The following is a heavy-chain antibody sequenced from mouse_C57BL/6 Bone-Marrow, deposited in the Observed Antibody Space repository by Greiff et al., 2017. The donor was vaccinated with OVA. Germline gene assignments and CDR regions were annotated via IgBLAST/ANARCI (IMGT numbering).Heavy chain of an antibody. D-gene: IGHD1-1*01. J-gene: IGHJ1*03. CDR3: AIYYYGSSRFDV. CDR1: GYTFTSYW. Sequence: QVQLQQSGAELVKPGASVKLSCKASGYTFTSYWMHWVKQRPGQGLEWIGMIHPNSGSTNYNEKFKSKATLTVDKSSSTAYMQLSSLTSEDSAVYYCAIYYYGSSRFDVWGTGTTVTVSS. CDR2: IHPNSGST. V-gene: IGHV1-64*01.